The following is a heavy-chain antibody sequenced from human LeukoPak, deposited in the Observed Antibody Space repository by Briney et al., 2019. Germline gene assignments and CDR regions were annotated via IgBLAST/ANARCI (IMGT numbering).Heavy chain of an antibody. Sequence: GGSLRLSCAASGFTVSSNYMTWVRQAPGKGLEWVSVIYSGGNTYYADSVKGRFTISRDSSRDTLYLQMNSLRAEDTAVYYCARGSSSETTDYWGQGTLVTVSS. V-gene: IGHV3-53*01. D-gene: IGHD6-6*01. CDR3: ARGSSSETTDY. CDR1: GFTVSSNY. J-gene: IGHJ4*02. CDR2: IYSGGNT.